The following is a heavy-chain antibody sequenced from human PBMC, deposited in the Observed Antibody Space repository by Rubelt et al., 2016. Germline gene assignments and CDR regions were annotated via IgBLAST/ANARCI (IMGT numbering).Heavy chain of an antibody. D-gene: IGHD3-22*01. J-gene: IGHJ4*02. CDR2: IYYSGST. V-gene: IGHV4-31*03. CDR3: ARGKEGLGVTMMDY. CDR1: GGSISSGGYY. Sequence: QVQLQESGPGLVKPSQTLSLTCTVSGGSISSGGYYWSWIRQHPGKGLEWIGYIYYSGSTYYNPALKSRVTISVDTSKNQVSLKLSAVTAADTAVYYCARGKEGLGVTMMDYWGQGTLVTVSS.